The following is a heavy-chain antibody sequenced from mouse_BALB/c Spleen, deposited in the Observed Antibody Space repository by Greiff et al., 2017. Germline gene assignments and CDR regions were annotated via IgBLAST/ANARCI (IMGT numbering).Heavy chain of an antibody. V-gene: IGHV1-61*01. CDR2: IDPSDSET. J-gene: IGHJ3*01. CDR3: ARGGNFAWFAY. D-gene: IGHD2-1*01. CDR1: GYTFTSYW. Sequence: VQLQQSGPELEKPGASVKISCKASGYTFTSYWMNWVKQRPGQGLEWIGMIDPSDSETHYNQMFKDKATLTVDKSSSTAYMQLSSLTSEDSAVYYCARGGNFAWFAYWGQGTLVTVSA.